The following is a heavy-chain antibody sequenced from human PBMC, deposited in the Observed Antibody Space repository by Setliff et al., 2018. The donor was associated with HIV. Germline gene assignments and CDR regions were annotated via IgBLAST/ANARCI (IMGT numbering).Heavy chain of an antibody. J-gene: IGHJ3*02. CDR1: GFTFSNYA. V-gene: IGHV3-7*03. Sequence: GGSLRLSCAASGFTFSNYAMTWVRQAPGKGLEWVANTNEDGSEQYYVDSVKGRFTISGDNAKNSLYLQMNTLKVEDTAVYYCARNTDVDSVYRPFHIWGQGTMVTVSS. D-gene: IGHD1-26*01. CDR3: ARNTDVDSVYRPFHI. CDR2: TNEDGSEQ.